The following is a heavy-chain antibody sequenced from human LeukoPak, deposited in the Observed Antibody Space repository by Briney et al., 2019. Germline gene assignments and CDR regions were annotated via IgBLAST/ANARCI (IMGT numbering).Heavy chain of an antibody. D-gene: IGHD4-23*01. V-gene: IGHV4-30-2*01. CDR1: GGSISSGGYP. J-gene: IGHJ3*02. CDR2: IYHSGST. CDR3: AREMMTTVADDAFDI. Sequence: SETLSLTCAVSGGSISSGGYPWSWIRQPPGKGLEWIGYIYHSGSTYYDPSLKSRVTISVDRSKNQFSLKLSSVTAADTAVYYCAREMMTTVADDAFDIWGQGTMVTVSS.